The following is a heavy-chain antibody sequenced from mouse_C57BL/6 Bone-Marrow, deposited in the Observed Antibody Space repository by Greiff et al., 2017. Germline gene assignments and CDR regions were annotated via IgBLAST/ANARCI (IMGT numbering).Heavy chain of an antibody. V-gene: IGHV5-6*02. CDR3: ARRGYYGSIFYWYFDV. CDR2: ISSGGSYT. CDR1: GFTFSSYG. D-gene: IGHD1-1*01. J-gene: IGHJ1*03. Sequence: EVKLMESGGDLVKPGGSLKLSCAASGFTFSSYGMSWVRQTPDKRLEWVATISSGGSYTYYPDSVKGRFTIARDNAKNTLYLQMSSRKSEDTAMYYCARRGYYGSIFYWYFDVWGTGTTVTVSS.